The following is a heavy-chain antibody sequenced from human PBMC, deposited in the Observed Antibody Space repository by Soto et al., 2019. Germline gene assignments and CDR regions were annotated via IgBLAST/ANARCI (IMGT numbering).Heavy chain of an antibody. CDR1: GGSFSGYY. V-gene: IGHV4-34*01. Sequence: SETLSLTCAVYGGSFSGYYWSWIRQPPGKGLEWIGVINHSGSTNYNPSLKSRVTISVDTSKNQFSLKLSSVTAADTAVYYCARQGVVVPAAMNWFDPWGQGTLVTVSS. J-gene: IGHJ5*02. D-gene: IGHD2-2*01. CDR2: INHSGST. CDR3: ARQGVVVPAAMNWFDP.